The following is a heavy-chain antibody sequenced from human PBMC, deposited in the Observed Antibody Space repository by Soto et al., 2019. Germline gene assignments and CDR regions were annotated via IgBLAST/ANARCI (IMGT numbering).Heavy chain of an antibody. J-gene: IGHJ5*02. V-gene: IGHV4-34*01. CDR2: INHSGST. CDR1: GGSFSGYY. CDR3: ARGGCSSTSCYDPQLLRWFAP. D-gene: IGHD2-2*01. Sequence: ETLSLTCAVYGGSFSGYYWSWIRQPPGKGLEWIGEINHSGSTNYNPSLKSRVTISVDTSKNQFSLKLSSVTAADTAVYYCARGGCSSTSCYDPQLLRWFAPCGQGTLVIVSS.